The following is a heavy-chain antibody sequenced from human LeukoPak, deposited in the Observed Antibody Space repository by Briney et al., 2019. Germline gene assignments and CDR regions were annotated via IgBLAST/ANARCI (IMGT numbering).Heavy chain of an antibody. V-gene: IGHV3-53*01. CDR2: IYSGGST. D-gene: IGHD1-26*01. Sequence: PGGSLRLSCVASGFTVSINYMSWVRQAPGKGLEWVSVIYSGGSTYYADSVKGRFTISRDNSRNTLSLQMNSLRAEDTALYYCARVWELSFDHWGQGTLVTVSS. CDR3: ARVWELSFDH. J-gene: IGHJ4*02. CDR1: GFTVSINY.